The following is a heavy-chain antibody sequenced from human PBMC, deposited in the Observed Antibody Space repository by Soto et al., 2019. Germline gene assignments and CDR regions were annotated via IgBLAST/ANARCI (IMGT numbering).Heavy chain of an antibody. J-gene: IGHJ3*01. CDR1: GFILNNYA. V-gene: IGHV3-23*01. CDR3: VKRGRNWGAFEF. Sequence: VQLLESGGDLVQPGGSLRLSCVASGFILNNYAMSWVRQAPGKALEWVSTIGGTDGDSDGVPWYEDSVKGRFTISRDCPANTLFLHMANLRAEASALYNRVKRGRNWGAFEFWGQGTTVVVSS. D-gene: IGHD7-27*01. CDR2: IGGTDGDSDGVP.